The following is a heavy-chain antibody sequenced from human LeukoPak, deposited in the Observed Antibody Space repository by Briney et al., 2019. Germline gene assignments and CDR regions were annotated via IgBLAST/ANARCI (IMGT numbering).Heavy chain of an antibody. CDR2: INHSGST. D-gene: IGHD6-19*01. Sequence: SETLSLTCTVSGYSISSGYYWGWIRQPPGKGLEWIGEINHSGSTNYNPSLKSRVTISVDTSKNQFSLKLSSVTAADTALYYCAKDKKRRTRYSSGWHYFDYWGQGTLVTVSS. J-gene: IGHJ4*02. CDR3: AKDKKRRTRYSSGWHYFDY. CDR1: GYSISSGYY. V-gene: IGHV4-38-2*02.